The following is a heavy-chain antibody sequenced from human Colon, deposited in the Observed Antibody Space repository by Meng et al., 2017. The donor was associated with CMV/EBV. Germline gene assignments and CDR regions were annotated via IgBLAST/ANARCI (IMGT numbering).Heavy chain of an antibody. CDR2: ISASGYYT. D-gene: IGHD5-24*01. J-gene: IGHJ4*02. Sequence: SCSASGFCIPYYAVNCVRQAPGKGLEWVSVISASGYYTFYAESVKGRFTIGRDISKNTVYLQTSSLRAEDTAVYFCAKAPTRRYYFDSWGQGSLVTVSS. V-gene: IGHV3-23*01. CDR1: GFCIPYYA. CDR3: AKAPTRRYYFDS.